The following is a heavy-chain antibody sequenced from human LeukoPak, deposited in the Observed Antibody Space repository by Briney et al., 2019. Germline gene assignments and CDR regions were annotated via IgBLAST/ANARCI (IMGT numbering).Heavy chain of an antibody. V-gene: IGHV4-59*01. J-gene: IGHJ4*02. CDR3: ARELKVGNTGYYFDY. D-gene: IGHD2/OR15-2a*01. CDR1: SGSISDYY. CDR2: IYYSGST. Sequence: SETLSLTCTVSSGSISDYYWSWIRQPPGKGPEWIGYIYYSGSTNYNPSLKSRVTILVDMSKNQFSLKMSSVTAADTAVYYCARELKVGNTGYYFDYWGQGTLVTVSS.